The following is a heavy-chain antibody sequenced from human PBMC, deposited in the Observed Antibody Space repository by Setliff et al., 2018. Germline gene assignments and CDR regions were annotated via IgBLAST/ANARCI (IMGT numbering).Heavy chain of an antibody. CDR1: VYSISRDCH. CDR2: IYYGGNT. Sequence: SETLSLTCAVSVYSISRDCHWGWIRQPPGKGLEWIGSIYYGGNTYYNASLKGRVTISGDTSKNQFSLKLTAVTAADTAIYYCARHRAVAGAYYFDFWGQGTLVTVSS. V-gene: IGHV4-38-2*01. CDR3: ARHRAVAGAYYFDF. D-gene: IGHD6-19*01. J-gene: IGHJ4*02.